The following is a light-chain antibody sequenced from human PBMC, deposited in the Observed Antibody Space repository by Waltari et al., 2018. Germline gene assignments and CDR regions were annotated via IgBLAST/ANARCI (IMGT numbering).Light chain of an antibody. Sequence: RATLDRRARQNLSSYCSWYQQKPGQPPRLLIYDAPNRAAGIPARFSGTGSGTDFTLTISSREPEDFVVYYCQQRSNWPLTFGGGTKGE. J-gene: IGKJ4*01. V-gene: IGKV3-11*01. CDR2: DAP. CDR3: QQRSNWPLT. CDR1: QNLSSY.